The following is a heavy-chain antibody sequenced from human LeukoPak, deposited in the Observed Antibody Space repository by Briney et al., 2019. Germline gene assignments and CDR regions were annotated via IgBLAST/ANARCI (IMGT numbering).Heavy chain of an antibody. Sequence: GGSLRLSGAASGFTFDDYGMSWVRQAPGKGLEWVSGRNGGSTGYADSVKGRFTISRDKAKNSLYLQMNSLRAEDTAVYYCARGEYGSGSYHIDYWGQGTLVTVPS. CDR2: RNGGST. D-gene: IGHD3-10*01. CDR1: GFTFDDYG. J-gene: IGHJ4*02. V-gene: IGHV3-20*04. CDR3: ARGEYGSGSYHIDY.